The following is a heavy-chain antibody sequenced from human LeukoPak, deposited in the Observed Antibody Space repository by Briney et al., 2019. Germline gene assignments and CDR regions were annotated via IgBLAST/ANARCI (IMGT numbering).Heavy chain of an antibody. CDR1: GGSISSYY. D-gene: IGHD2-2*01. CDR2: IYYSGST. Sequence: SETLSLTCTVSGGSISSYYWSWIRQPPGKGLEWIGYIYYSGSTNYNPSLKSRVTISVDTSKNQFSLELSSVTAADTAVYYCATYRTSFIYWYFDLWGRGTLVTVSS. CDR3: ATYRTSFIYWYFDL. V-gene: IGHV4-59*01. J-gene: IGHJ2*01.